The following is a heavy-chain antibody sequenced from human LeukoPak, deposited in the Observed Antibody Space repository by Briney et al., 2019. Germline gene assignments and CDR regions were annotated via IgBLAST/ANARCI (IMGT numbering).Heavy chain of an antibody. J-gene: IGHJ4*02. CDR2: IYHSGST. CDR1: GGSISSGGYY. D-gene: IGHD4-17*01. Sequence: SETLSLTCTVSGGSISSGGYYWSWIRQPPGKGLEWIGYIYHSGSTYYNPSLKSRVTISVDTSKNQFSLKLSSVTAADTAVYYCAREADYGPFDYWGQGTLVTVSS. CDR3: AREADYGPFDY. V-gene: IGHV4-30-2*01.